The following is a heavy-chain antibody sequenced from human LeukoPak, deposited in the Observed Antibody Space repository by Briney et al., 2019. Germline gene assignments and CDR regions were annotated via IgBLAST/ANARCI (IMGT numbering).Heavy chain of an antibody. V-gene: IGHV4-38-2*02. CDR3: ARAASSSWYSAYFQH. D-gene: IGHD6-13*01. Sequence: SETLSLTCNVSGYSISSGYYWGWIRQPPGKGLEWIGSVYHSGITYYNPSLKSRVTISVDTSKNLFSLKLSSVTAADTAVYYCARAASSSWYSAYFQHWGQGTLVTVSS. J-gene: IGHJ1*01. CDR1: GYSISSGYY. CDR2: VYHSGIT.